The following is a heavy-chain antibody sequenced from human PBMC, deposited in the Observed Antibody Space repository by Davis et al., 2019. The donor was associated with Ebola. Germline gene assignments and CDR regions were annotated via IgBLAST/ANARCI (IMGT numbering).Heavy chain of an antibody. J-gene: IGHJ6*02. Sequence: GESLKISCAASGFTFSDYYMSWIRQAPGKGLEWVSYISSSSSYTNFADSVKGRFTISRDNAKNSLYLQMNSLRAEDTAVYYCAREELLWFGELFLSHGMDVWGQGTTVTVSS. D-gene: IGHD3-10*01. V-gene: IGHV3-11*06. CDR2: ISSSSSYT. CDR3: AREELLWFGELFLSHGMDV. CDR1: GFTFSDYY.